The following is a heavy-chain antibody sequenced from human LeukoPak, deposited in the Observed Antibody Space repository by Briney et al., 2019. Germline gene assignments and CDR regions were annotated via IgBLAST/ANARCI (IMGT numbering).Heavy chain of an antibody. CDR3: ARYGDSYGYGYFDY. Sequence: SETLSPTCTVSGGSISSYYWSWIRQPPGKGLEWIGYIYYSGSTNYNPSLKSRVTISVDTSKNQFSLKLSSVTAADTAVYYCARYGDSYGYGYFDYWGQGTLVTVSS. V-gene: IGHV4-59*01. CDR1: GGSISSYY. J-gene: IGHJ4*02. CDR2: IYYSGST. D-gene: IGHD5-18*01.